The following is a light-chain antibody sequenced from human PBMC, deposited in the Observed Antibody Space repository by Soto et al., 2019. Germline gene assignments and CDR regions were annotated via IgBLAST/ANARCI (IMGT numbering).Light chain of an antibody. Sequence: DIPMTQSPSTLSASVGYRVTITCRASPSISNRWAWYQHKPGKAPKVLIYDASSLESGVPSRFSGSGSGTEFILTISSLQPDDFATYWCQHYGGMWTFGQGTKVEIK. CDR1: PSISNR. J-gene: IGKJ1*01. CDR3: QHYGGMWT. V-gene: IGKV1-5*01. CDR2: DAS.